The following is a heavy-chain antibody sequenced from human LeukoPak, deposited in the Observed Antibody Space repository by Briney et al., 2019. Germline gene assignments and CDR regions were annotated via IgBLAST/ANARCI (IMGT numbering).Heavy chain of an antibody. CDR1: GYTLTESS. J-gene: IGHJ4*02. Sequence: ASVKVSCKVSGYTLTESSMHWVRQAPGKGLEWMGGFDPEDGETIYAQKFQGRVTMTEDTSTDTAYMELSSLRSEDTAVYYCATALIAASWYSLDYWGQGTLVTVSS. CDR2: FDPEDGET. V-gene: IGHV1-24*01. D-gene: IGHD6-13*01. CDR3: ATALIAASWYSLDY.